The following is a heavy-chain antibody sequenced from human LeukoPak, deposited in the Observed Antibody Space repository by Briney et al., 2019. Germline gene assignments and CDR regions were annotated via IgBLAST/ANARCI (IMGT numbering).Heavy chain of an antibody. V-gene: IGHV3-21*01. CDR1: GFTFSSYN. CDR3: ASYSIPGAYV. J-gene: IGHJ6*02. Sequence: GGSLRLSCADSGFTFSSYNMNWVRQAPGKGLEWVSSISSSSSYIYYADSVKGRFTVSRDNAKNSLYLQMNSLRVEDAAVYYCASYSIPGAYVWGQGTTVTVSS. CDR2: ISSSSSYI. D-gene: IGHD4-11*01.